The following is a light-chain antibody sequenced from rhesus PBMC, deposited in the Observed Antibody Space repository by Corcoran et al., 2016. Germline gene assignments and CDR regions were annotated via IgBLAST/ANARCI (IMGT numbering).Light chain of an antibody. V-gene: IGKV1-74*01. CDR1: ENVNNY. CDR2: KAS. J-gene: IGKJ4*01. Sequence: DIQMTQSPSSLSVSVGDRVTITCRASENVNNYLNWYQQKPGKAPKLLIYKASTLQSGVPSRFSGSGSGTDYTVTISSLQPEDVATYYCQHGYGTPLTFGGGTKVELK. CDR3: QHGYGTPLT.